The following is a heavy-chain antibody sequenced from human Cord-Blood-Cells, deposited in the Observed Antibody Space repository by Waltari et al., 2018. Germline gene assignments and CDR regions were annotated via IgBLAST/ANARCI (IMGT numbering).Heavy chain of an antibody. D-gene: IGHD3-10*01. CDR2: INPNSGGT. CDR1: GYTFTGYY. V-gene: IGHV1-2*04. Sequence: QVQLVQSGAEVKKPGASVKVSCKASGYTFTGYYMHWVRQAPGPGLEWMGWINPNSGGTNYAQKFQGWVTMTRDTSISTAYMELSRLRSDDTAVYYCARGDGSGSPYYYGMDVWGQGTTVTVSS. CDR3: ARGDGSGSPYYYGMDV. J-gene: IGHJ6*02.